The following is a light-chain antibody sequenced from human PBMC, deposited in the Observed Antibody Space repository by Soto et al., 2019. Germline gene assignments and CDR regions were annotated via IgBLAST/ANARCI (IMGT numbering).Light chain of an antibody. CDR1: QSIGSW. CDR3: QQYKSYWT. CDR2: DAS. V-gene: IGKV1-5*01. J-gene: IGKJ1*01. Sequence: DIQMTQSPSTLSASVGDRVTITCRASQSIGSWLAWYQQKPGKAPKLMISDASSLESGVPSRFSVIGSVTDFTLTFSSLQPDDFATYYCQQYKSYWTFGQGTKV.